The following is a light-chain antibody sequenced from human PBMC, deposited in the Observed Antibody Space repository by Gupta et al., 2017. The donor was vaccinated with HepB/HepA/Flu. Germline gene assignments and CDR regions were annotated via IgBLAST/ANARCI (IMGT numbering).Light chain of an antibody. J-gene: IGLJ3*02. CDR1: SSNIGAGYD. V-gene: IGLV1-40*01. CDR2: GNN. CDR3: QSDDSSLSSRV. Sequence: QSVLTQPPSVSGAPGQRVTISCTGNSSNIGAGYDVHWYQQLPGTAPRLLIYGNNNRPSGVPDRFSRSNSGTSASLAISGPHEEDEADYYCQSDDSSLSSRVFGGGTKLTVL.